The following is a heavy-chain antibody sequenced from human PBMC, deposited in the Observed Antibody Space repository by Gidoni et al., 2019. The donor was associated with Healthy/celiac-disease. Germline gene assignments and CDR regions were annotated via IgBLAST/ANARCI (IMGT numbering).Heavy chain of an antibody. CDR1: GYTFTSYG. V-gene: IGHV1-18*01. D-gene: IGHD6-19*01. Sequence: QVQLVQSGAEVKKPGASVRVSCKASGYTFTSYGISWVRQAPGQGLEWMGWISDYNGNTNYAQKVQGRVTMTTDTSTSTAYRELRSLRSDDTAVYYCARDPDSSGWYEGFDYWGQGPLVTVSS. CDR2: ISDYNGNT. CDR3: ARDPDSSGWYEGFDY. J-gene: IGHJ4*02.